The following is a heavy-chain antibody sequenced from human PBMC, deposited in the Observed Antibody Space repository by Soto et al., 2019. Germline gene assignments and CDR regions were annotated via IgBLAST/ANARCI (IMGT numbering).Heavy chain of an antibody. D-gene: IGHD3-10*01. Sequence: QVQLQESGPGLLKPSETLSLSCTVSGGSISSDCWSWFRQSPGKRMEWIGYVHHSWGSSYNPSLQSRVAISLDTSKSQFSLKVTSVTATDTAVYYCARQGFGPLHGLVDVWGQGTTVTVSS. J-gene: IGHJ6*02. CDR2: VHHSWGS. V-gene: IGHV4-59*08. CDR3: ARQGFGPLHGLVDV. CDR1: GGSISSDC.